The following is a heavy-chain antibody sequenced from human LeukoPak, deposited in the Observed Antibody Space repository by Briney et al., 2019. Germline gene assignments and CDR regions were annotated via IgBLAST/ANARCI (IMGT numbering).Heavy chain of an antibody. CDR1: GFSLSTSGMC. CDR2: IDWDDDK. Sequence: SGPTLVNPTQTLTLTCTLSGFSLSTSGMCVSWIRQPPGKALEWLARIDWDDDKYYSTSLKTRLTISKDTSKNQVVLTMTNMDPVDTATYYCARIRRTMVRGVYYFDYWGQGTLVTVSS. J-gene: IGHJ4*02. CDR3: ARIRRTMVRGVYYFDY. V-gene: IGHV2-70*11. D-gene: IGHD3-10*01.